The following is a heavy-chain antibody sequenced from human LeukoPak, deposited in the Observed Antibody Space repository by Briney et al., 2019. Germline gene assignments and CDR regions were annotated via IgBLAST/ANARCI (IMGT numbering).Heavy chain of an antibody. CDR2: IYTSGST. J-gene: IGHJ4*02. Sequence: SETLSPTCTVSGGSISSGSYYWSWIRQPAGKGLEWIGRIYTSGSTNYNPSLKSRVTISLDTSENHFSLKLSSVTAADTAVYYCARVTTGGYYNYWGQGTLVTVSS. D-gene: IGHD3-22*01. CDR3: ARVTTGGYYNY. V-gene: IGHV4-61*02. CDR1: GGSISSGSYY.